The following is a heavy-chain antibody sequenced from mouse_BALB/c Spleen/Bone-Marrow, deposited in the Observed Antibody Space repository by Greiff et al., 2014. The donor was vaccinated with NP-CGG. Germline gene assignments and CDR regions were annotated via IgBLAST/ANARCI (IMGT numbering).Heavy chain of an antibody. CDR1: GCTFTTYY. V-gene: IGHV1S81*02. Sequence: VQLQQSGAELVKPGTSVKLSCKASGCTFTTYYMYWVKQRPGQGLEWIGEINPNNGGTNFKEKFKSKATLTVDKSSSTAHMQLSSLTSEDSAVYYCTRGRTWDFDYWGQGTTLTVSS. D-gene: IGHD4-1*01. CDR2: INPNNGGT. J-gene: IGHJ2*01. CDR3: TRGRTWDFDY.